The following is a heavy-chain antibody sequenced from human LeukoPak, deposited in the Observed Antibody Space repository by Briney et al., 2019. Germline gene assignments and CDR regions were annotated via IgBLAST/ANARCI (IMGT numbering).Heavy chain of an antibody. CDR2: ISGSGDTT. Sequence: GGSLRLSCAASGFTFGSYSMSWVRQAPGKGLEWVSAISGSGDTTYYADSVKGRFTISRDSSKNTVYLQMNRLRVEDTAVYYCTKDRVAVAGTSDYWGHGTLVTVSS. J-gene: IGHJ4*01. CDR1: GFTFGSYS. V-gene: IGHV3-23*01. D-gene: IGHD6-19*01. CDR3: TKDRVAVAGTSDY.